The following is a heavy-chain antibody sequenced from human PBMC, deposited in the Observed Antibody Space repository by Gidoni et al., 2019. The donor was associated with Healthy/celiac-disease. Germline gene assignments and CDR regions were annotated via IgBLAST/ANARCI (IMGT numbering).Heavy chain of an antibody. J-gene: IGHJ4*02. Sequence: EVQLVESGGGLVQPGGSLKLSCAASGFTFSASAMHWVRQASGKGLGWVGRIISKANSYATAYAASVKGMFTISRDDSKNTADLQMNSLKTEDTAVYYCTTRLRIAAAGRGFGYWGQGTLVTVSS. CDR1: GFTFSASA. CDR2: IISKANSYAT. CDR3: TTRLRIAAAGRGFGY. D-gene: IGHD6-13*01. V-gene: IGHV3-73*02.